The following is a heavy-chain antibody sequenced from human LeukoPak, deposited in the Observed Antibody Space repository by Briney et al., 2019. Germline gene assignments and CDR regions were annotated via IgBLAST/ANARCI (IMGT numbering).Heavy chain of an antibody. V-gene: IGHV3-53*01. CDR1: GFTVSSNY. J-gene: IGHJ4*02. D-gene: IGHD6-13*01. Sequence: GGSLRLSCAASGFTVSSNYMSWVRQAPGKGLEWVSVIYSGGSTYYADSVKGRFTISRDNSKNTLYLQINSLRAEDTAIYYCAKAPMEDSWYIHFDYWGQGTLVTVSS. CDR3: AKAPMEDSWYIHFDY. CDR2: IYSGGST.